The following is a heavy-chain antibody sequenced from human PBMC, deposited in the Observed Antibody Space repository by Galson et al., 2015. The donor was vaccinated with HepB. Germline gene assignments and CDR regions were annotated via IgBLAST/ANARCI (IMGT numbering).Heavy chain of an antibody. CDR2: IYYSGST. D-gene: IGHD2-21*01. CDR3: ARGGDDINAFGI. CDR1: GGSISSGDYY. J-gene: IGHJ3*02. Sequence: TLSLTCTVSGGSISSGDYYWNWIRQPPGKGLEWIAYIYYSGSTYYNPSLKSRLTMSVGTSDNQFSLKMTSVSPADTAVYYCARGGDDINAFGIWGQGTTVTVSS. V-gene: IGHV4-30-4*01.